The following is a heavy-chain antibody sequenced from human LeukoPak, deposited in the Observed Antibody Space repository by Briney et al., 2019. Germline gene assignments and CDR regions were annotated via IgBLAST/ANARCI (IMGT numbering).Heavy chain of an antibody. CDR1: GYTFTSYG. J-gene: IGHJ4*02. CDR3: ARDLRYSSSWYFDY. D-gene: IGHD6-13*01. Sequence: ASVKVSCKASGYTFTSYGISWVRQAPGQGLEWMGWISAYNGNTNYAQKLQGRVTMTTDTSTSTAYMELRSLRSDDTAVYYCARDLRYSSSWYFDYWGQGTLVTVSS. CDR2: ISAYNGNT. V-gene: IGHV1-18*01.